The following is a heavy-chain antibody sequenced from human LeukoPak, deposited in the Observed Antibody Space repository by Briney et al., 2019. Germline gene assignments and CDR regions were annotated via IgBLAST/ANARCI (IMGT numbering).Heavy chain of an antibody. CDR3: ARNPGDY. CDR1: GYTFTDSS. CDR2: ISPDNGKT. J-gene: IGHJ4*02. V-gene: IGHV1-2*04. Sequence: ASVKVSCKASGYTFTDSSFSWVRQAPGQGLEWMGWISPDNGKTNYAQKFQGWVTMTRDTSISTAYMELSRLRSDDTAVYYCARNPGDYWGQGTLVTVSS.